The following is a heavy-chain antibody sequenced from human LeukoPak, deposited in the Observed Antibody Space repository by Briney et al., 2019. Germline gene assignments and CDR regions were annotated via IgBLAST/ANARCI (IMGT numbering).Heavy chain of an antibody. Sequence: GGFLRLSCAASGFTFSNYAMNWVRQAPGKGLEWVSGFSGSGGSTYYADSVKGRFTISRDKSKNTLYLQMNSLRAEDTALYYCAKDLGRGPGYGMDVWGQGTTVIVSS. D-gene: IGHD3-10*01. CDR1: GFTFSNYA. J-gene: IGHJ6*02. V-gene: IGHV3-23*01. CDR3: AKDLGRGPGYGMDV. CDR2: FSGSGGST.